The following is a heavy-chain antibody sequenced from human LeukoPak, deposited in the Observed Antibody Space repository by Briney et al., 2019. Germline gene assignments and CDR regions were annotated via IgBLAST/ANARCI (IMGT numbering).Heavy chain of an antibody. CDR2: IYYSGST. D-gene: IGHD2-15*01. V-gene: IGHV4-59*01. CDR1: GGSISSYY. Sequence: SETLCLTCTVSGGSISSYYWSWIRQPPGKGLEWIGYIYYSGSTNYNPSLKSRVTISVDTSKNQFSLKLSSVTAADTAVYYCAMSPKDQRVALFDYWGQGTLVTVSS. CDR3: AMSPKDQRVALFDY. J-gene: IGHJ4*02.